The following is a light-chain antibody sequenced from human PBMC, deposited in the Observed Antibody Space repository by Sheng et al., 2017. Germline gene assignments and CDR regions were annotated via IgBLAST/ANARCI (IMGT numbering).Light chain of an antibody. CDR3: QHYESYSPEST. J-gene: IGKJ2*02. CDR2: QAS. CDR1: QNIDRR. V-gene: IGKV1-5*03. Sequence: DIQMTQSPSTLSASVGDRATITCRASQNIDRRLAWYQQKPGKAPKLLVYQASTLQSGVPLRFSGYGYGTQFTLTVSSLQPDDFATYYCQHYESYSPESTFGQGTRLDIK.